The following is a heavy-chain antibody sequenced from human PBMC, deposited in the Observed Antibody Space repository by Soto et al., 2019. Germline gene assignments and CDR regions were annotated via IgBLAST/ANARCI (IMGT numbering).Heavy chain of an antibody. D-gene: IGHD3-9*01. CDR1: GFTFSSYS. Sequence: GGSLRLSCAASGFTFSSYSMNWVRQAPGKGLEWVSSISSSSSYIYYADSVKGRFTISRDNAKNSLYLQMNSLRAEDTAVYYCARAGLTYYDILTGSTPLDYWGQGTLVTVSS. CDR3: ARAGLTYYDILTGSTPLDY. V-gene: IGHV3-21*01. J-gene: IGHJ4*02. CDR2: ISSSSSYI.